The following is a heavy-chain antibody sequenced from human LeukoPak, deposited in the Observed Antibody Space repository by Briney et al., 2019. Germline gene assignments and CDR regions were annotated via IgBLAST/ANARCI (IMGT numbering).Heavy chain of an antibody. CDR3: ARWVDS. V-gene: IGHV3-53*01. Sequence: PGGSLRLSCVASGFDVGTSYMNWVRQAPGKGLEWVSLIKSGGGTIYAASVRGRFTISRDTSNNTLYLQMNSLRAEDTAVYYCARWVDSWGQGTLVTVSS. CDR1: GFDVGTSY. J-gene: IGHJ5*01. CDR2: IKSGGGT.